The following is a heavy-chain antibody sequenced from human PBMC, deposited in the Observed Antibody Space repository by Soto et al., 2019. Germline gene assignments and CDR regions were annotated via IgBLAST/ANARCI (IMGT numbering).Heavy chain of an antibody. CDR3: ARTHYGSGSYWFDY. V-gene: IGHV3-13*01. J-gene: IGHJ4*02. CDR1: GFTFSSYD. CDR2: IGTAGDT. Sequence: EVQLVESGGGLVQPGGSLRLSCAASGFTFSSYDMHWVRQATGKGLEWVSAIGTAGDTYYPGSVKGRCTISRENARNSLYLQMNSLRAGDTAVYYCARTHYGSGSYWFDYWGQGTLVTVSS. D-gene: IGHD3-10*01.